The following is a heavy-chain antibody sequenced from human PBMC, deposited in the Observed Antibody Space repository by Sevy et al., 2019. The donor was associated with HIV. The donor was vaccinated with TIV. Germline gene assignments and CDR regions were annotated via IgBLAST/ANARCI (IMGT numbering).Heavy chain of an antibody. V-gene: IGHV3-23*01. D-gene: IGHD4-17*01. CDR3: ARDFYEFGDPRGLDY. CDR1: GFTFSSYA. J-gene: IGHJ4*02. Sequence: GGSLRLSCAASGFTFSSYAMSWVRQAPGKGLEWVSAISGSGGSTYYADSVKGRFTISRDNSKNTLYLQMNSLRAEDTAVYYCARDFYEFGDPRGLDYWGQGVLVTVSS. CDR2: ISGSGGST.